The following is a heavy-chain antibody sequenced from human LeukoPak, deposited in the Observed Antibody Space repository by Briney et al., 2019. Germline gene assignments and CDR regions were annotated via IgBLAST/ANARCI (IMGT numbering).Heavy chain of an antibody. CDR3: ARDPQYSSSFGGDY. CDR2: INPNSGGT. V-gene: IGHV1-2*02. Sequence: ASVKVSCKASGYTFTGYYMHWVRQAPGQGLEWMGWINPNSGGTNYAQKFQGRVTMTRDTSISTAYMELSRLRSDDTAVYYCARDPQYSSSFGGDYWGQGTLVTVSS. D-gene: IGHD6-6*01. J-gene: IGHJ4*02. CDR1: GYTFTGYY.